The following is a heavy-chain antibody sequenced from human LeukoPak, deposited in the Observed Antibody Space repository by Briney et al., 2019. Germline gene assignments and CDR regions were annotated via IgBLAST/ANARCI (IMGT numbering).Heavy chain of an antibody. Sequence: SETLSLTCTVSGGSISSYYWSWIRQPPGKGLEWIGEINYSGSTNYNPSLKSRVTISVDTSKNQFSLKLSSVTAADTAVYYCARGRDGYNFLNRGEYYYFDYWGQGTLVTVSS. D-gene: IGHD5-24*01. CDR2: INYSGST. CDR3: ARGRDGYNFLNRGEYYYFDY. V-gene: IGHV4-34*01. J-gene: IGHJ4*02. CDR1: GGSISSYY.